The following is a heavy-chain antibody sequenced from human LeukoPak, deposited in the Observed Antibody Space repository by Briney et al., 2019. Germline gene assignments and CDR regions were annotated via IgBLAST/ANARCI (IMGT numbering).Heavy chain of an antibody. V-gene: IGHV3-48*01. CDR1: GITFSTYS. CDR3: ARDQGGVGY. CDR2: ISSFSGTI. D-gene: IGHD3-16*01. J-gene: IGHJ4*02. Sequence: GGSLRLSCVASGITFSTYSMNWVRQAPGKGLEWVSYISSFSGTINYADSVKGRFTISRDNAKNSLYLQMNSLRAEVTAVYYCARDQGGVGYWGQGTLVTVSS.